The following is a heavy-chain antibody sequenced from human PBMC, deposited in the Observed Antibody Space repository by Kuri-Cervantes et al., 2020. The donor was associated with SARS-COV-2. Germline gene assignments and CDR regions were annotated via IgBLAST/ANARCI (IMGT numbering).Heavy chain of an antibody. J-gene: IGHJ4*02. CDR3: ARDRSAWPFDY. Sequence: ASVKVSCKASGYTFTSYDINWVRQATGQRLEWMGWMNPNSGNTGYAQKFQGRVTITADKSTNTAYMDLNSLTSEDTAVYYCARDRSAWPFDYWGQGTLVTVSS. CDR2: MNPNSGNT. CDR1: GYTFTSYD. D-gene: IGHD6-19*01. V-gene: IGHV1-8*01.